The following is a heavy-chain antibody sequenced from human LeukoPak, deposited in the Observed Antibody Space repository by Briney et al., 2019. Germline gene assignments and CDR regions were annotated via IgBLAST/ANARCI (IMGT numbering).Heavy chain of an antibody. CDR1: GYTFTSYA. CDR2: INPNSGNT. Sequence: GASVKVSCKASGYTFTSYAMNWVRQAPGQGLEWMGWINPNSGNTRYVQKFQGRVTFTRDTSRGTAYMELSSLRSEDTAIYYCARGASRSFDYWGQGTLLTVSP. V-gene: IGHV1-8*03. J-gene: IGHJ4*02. CDR3: ARGASRSFDY. D-gene: IGHD6-6*01.